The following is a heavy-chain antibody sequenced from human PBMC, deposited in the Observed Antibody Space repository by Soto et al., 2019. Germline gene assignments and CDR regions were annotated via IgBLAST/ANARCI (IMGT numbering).Heavy chain of an antibody. D-gene: IGHD1-1*01. CDR2: TYYRSKWYN. CDR3: ARGINSALDN. Sequence: SQTLSLTCVISGDSVSSNNVAWNWIRQSPSRGLGWLGRTYYRSKWYNNYAVSVKSRTTIHADTSKNQFSLQLASVTPEDTAVYYCARGINSALDNWGHATMVTVSS. CDR1: GDSVSSNNVA. V-gene: IGHV6-1*01. J-gene: IGHJ3*02.